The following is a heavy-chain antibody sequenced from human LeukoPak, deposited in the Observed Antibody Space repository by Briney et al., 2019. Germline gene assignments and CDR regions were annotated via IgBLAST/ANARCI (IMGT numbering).Heavy chain of an antibody. J-gene: IGHJ4*02. CDR2: ISGRGEAI. CDR3: ARTYGSGSLDY. D-gene: IGHD2-15*01. Sequence: PGGSLRLSCAASGFTFSSYAMSWVRQAPGKGLEWTSYISGRGEAIFYADSVQGRFTISRDNAKNSVYLQMNGLTAEDTAVYYCARTYGSGSLDYRGQGTLVTVSS. V-gene: IGHV3-48*01. CDR1: GFTFSSYA.